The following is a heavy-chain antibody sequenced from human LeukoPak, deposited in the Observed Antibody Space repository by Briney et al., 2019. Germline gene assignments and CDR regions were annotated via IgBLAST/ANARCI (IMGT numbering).Heavy chain of an antibody. CDR1: GGSIKNYY. CDR3: ARELGYCSSTSCYPDY. Sequence: SETLSLTCTVSGGSIKNYYWTWIRQPPGKGLEWIGYIYYSGSTYYNPSLKSRVTISVDTSKNQFSLKLSSVTAADTAVYYCARELGYCSSTSCYPDYWGQGTLVTVPS. D-gene: IGHD2-2*01. CDR2: IYYSGST. V-gene: IGHV4-59*12. J-gene: IGHJ4*02.